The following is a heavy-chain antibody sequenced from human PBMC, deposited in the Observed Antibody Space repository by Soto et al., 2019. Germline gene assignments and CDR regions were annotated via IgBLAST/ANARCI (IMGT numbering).Heavy chain of an antibody. J-gene: IGHJ5*02. CDR3: ATSYDTGFDP. V-gene: IGHV1-18*04. CDR1: GYPXIKYG. Sequence: QLQLXQSAAEVKKPGASVRVSCKAYGYPXIKYGISWIRQAPEQGLEWMGWIKVDSGYTNYAQKFQGRVTMTADTSSDTAFMELRSLRLDDTAVYFCATSYDTGFDPWGQGTLVSVSS. CDR2: IKVDSGYT. D-gene: IGHD3-9*01.